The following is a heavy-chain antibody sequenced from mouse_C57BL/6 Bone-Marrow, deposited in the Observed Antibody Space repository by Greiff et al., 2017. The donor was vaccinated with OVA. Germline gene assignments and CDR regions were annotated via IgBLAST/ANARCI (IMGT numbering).Heavy chain of an antibody. CDR1: GFTFSSYG. J-gene: IGHJ3*01. D-gene: IGHD5-1*01. CDR2: ISSGGSYT. V-gene: IGHV5-6*02. Sequence: EVKLVESGGDLVKPGGSLKLSCAASGFTFSSYGMSWVRQTPDKRLEWVATISSGGSYTYYPDSVKGRFTISRDNAKNTLYLQMSSLKSEDTAMYYCARLPPGAYWGQGTLVTVSA. CDR3: ARLPPGAY.